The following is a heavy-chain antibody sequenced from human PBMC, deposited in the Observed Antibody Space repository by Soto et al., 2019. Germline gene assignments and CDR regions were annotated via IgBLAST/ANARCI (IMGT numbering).Heavy chain of an antibody. J-gene: IGHJ3*02. Sequence: SETLSLTCTVSGGSISSSSYYWGWIRQPPGKGLEWIGSIYYSGSTYYNPSLKSRVPISVDTSKNQFSLKRSSVTAADTAVYYCARLDRGDCGGDCYDAFDIWGQGTMVTVSS. CDR2: IYYSGST. V-gene: IGHV4-39*01. CDR1: GGSISSSSYY. D-gene: IGHD2-21*02. CDR3: ARLDRGDCGGDCYDAFDI.